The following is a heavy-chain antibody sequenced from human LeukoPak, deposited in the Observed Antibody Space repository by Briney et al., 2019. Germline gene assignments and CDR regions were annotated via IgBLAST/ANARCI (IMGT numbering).Heavy chain of an antibody. J-gene: IGHJ4*02. V-gene: IGHV1-8*01. CDR1: GYTFTSYD. D-gene: IGHD5-12*01. CDR3: ARAKGYSGYDWGIFGY. Sequence: ASVKVSCKASGYTFTSYDINWVRQATGQGLEWMGWMNPNSGNTGYAQKFQGRVTMTRNTTISTAYMELSSLRSEDTAVYYCARAKGYSGYDWGIFGYWGQGTLVTVSS. CDR2: MNPNSGNT.